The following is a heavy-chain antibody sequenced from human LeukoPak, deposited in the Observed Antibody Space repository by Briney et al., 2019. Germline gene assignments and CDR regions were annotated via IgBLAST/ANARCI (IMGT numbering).Heavy chain of an antibody. CDR3: ARGGGQQLVGLGY. J-gene: IGHJ4*02. CDR1: GVSISSYY. V-gene: IGHV4-59*07. CDR2: IYYSGST. Sequence: SDPLSLTCTVSGVSISSYYWSWIRQPPGKGLEWIGYIYYSGSTNYNPPLKSRVTISVDTSKNQFSLKLSSVTAADTAVYYCARGGGQQLVGLGYWGQGTLVTVSS. D-gene: IGHD6-13*01.